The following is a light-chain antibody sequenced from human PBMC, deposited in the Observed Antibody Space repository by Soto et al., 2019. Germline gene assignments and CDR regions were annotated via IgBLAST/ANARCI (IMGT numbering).Light chain of an antibody. V-gene: IGLV1-47*02. Sequence: QSVLTQPPSASGPPGQRVTISCSGSSSNIGSNYVYWYQQLPGTAPKLLIYSNNQRPSGVPDRFSGSKSGTSGSLAISGLRSEDEADYYCEAWDDSLSGTVFGGGTKLTGL. CDR1: SSNIGSNY. J-gene: IGLJ3*02. CDR2: SNN. CDR3: EAWDDSLSGTV.